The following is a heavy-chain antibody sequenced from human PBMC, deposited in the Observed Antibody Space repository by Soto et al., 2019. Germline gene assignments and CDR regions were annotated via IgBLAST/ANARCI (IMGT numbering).Heavy chain of an antibody. V-gene: IGHV3-33*01. D-gene: IGHD6-13*01. J-gene: IGHJ5*02. CDR2: IWYDGSNK. CDR3: ARGGVSGGFGP. CDR1: GFTFSSYG. Sequence: QVQLVESGGGVVQPGRSLRLSCAASGFTFSSYGMHWVRQAPGKGLEWVAVIWYDGSNKYYADSVKGRFTISRDNSKNTLYLQMNSLMAEDTAGYYCARGGVSGGFGPWGQGTLVTVSS.